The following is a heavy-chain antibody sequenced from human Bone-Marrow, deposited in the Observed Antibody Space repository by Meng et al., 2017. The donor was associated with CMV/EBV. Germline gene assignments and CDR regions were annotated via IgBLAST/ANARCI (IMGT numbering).Heavy chain of an antibody. V-gene: IGHV1-46*01. CDR1: GYTFTGYY. J-gene: IGHJ6*02. Sequence: ASVKVSCKASGYTFTGYYMHWVRQAPGQGLEWMGIINPSGGSTSYAQKFQGRVTMTRDTSTSTVYMELSSLRSEDTAVYYCARGSMVRGVPLPYYYYGMGVWGQGTTVTVSS. D-gene: IGHD3-10*01. CDR2: INPSGGST. CDR3: ARGSMVRGVPLPYYYYGMGV.